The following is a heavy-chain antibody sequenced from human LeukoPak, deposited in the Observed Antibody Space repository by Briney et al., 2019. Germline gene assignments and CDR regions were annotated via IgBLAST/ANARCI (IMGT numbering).Heavy chain of an antibody. D-gene: IGHD3-22*01. V-gene: IGHV1-2*02. CDR3: ARVTAHYYDSSGGTFDY. CDR1: GYTFTGYY. J-gene: IGHJ4*02. Sequence: ASVKVSCKASGYTFTGYYMHWVRQAPGQGLEWMGWINPNSGGTNYAQKFQGRVTMTRDTSISTAYMELSRLRSDDTAVYYCARVTAHYYDSSGGTFDYWGQGTLATVSS. CDR2: INPNSGGT.